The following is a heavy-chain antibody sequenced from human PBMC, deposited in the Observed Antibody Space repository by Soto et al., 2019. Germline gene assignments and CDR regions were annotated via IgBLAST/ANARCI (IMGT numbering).Heavy chain of an antibody. D-gene: IGHD5-18*01. CDR2: ISNSGST. CDR1: GGSVTSDEDY. Sequence: SETLSLTCTVSGGSVTSDEDYWSWIRQSPGKGLEWIGYISNSGSTGYNPSLKTRLSMSVDRSKNQFTLRLTSVTAADTAVYFCATESGSTYGYFDVWGQGTTVTVSS. V-gene: IGHV4-30-4*01. J-gene: IGHJ6*02. CDR3: ATESGSTYGYFDV.